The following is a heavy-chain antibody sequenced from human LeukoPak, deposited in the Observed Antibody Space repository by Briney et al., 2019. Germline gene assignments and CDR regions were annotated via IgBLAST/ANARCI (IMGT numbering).Heavy chain of an antibody. V-gene: IGHV3-23*01. CDR2: ISGSGGTT. CDR1: GFTFSSNG. Sequence: QSGGSLRLSCAASGFTFSSNGMSWVRQAPGKGLEWVSTISGSGGTTYYADSVKGRFTISRDNSKNTLYLQMNSLRAEDTAVYYCAKGSLLSVAGTFSAKLEYFQHWGQGTLVTVSS. D-gene: IGHD6-19*01. J-gene: IGHJ1*01. CDR3: AKGSLLSVAGTFSAKLEYFQH.